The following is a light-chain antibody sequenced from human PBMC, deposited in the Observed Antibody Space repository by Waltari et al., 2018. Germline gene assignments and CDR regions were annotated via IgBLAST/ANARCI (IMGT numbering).Light chain of an antibody. J-gene: IGLJ2*01. CDR2: DKN. Sequence: SSELTQDPAVSVAMGQTVTITCQGNGLRSYYASWYQQRQGQAPILIRYDKNNRPSGVPDRFSGSNSDNTASLTITGAQAEDEASYYCHSRDASGVGGSFGGGTKLTVL. CDR3: HSRDASGVGGS. V-gene: IGLV3-19*01. CDR1: GLRSYY.